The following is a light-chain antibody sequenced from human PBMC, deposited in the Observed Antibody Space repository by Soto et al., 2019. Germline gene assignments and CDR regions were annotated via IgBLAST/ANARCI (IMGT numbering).Light chain of an antibody. CDR3: QQYGSSPET. CDR2: GAS. Sequence: EIVMTQSPATLSVSPGERATLSCRASQSVSNNYLAWYQQKPGQAPRLLIYGASSRATGIPDRFSGSGSGTEFTLTISRLEPEDFAVYYCQQYGSSPETFGQGTKVDI. CDR1: QSVSNNY. V-gene: IGKV3-20*01. J-gene: IGKJ1*01.